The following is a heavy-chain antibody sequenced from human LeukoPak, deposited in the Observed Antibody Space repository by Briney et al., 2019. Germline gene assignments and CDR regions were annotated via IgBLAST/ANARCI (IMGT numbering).Heavy chain of an antibody. V-gene: IGHV4-39*07. CDR1: GGSISSSSYY. D-gene: IGHD3-22*01. J-gene: IGHJ4*02. CDR3: ASGRGYWSFDY. CDR2: INHSGST. Sequence: SETLSLTCTVSGGSISSSSYYWGWIRQPPGKGLEWIGEINHSGSTNYNPSLKSRVTISVDTSKNQFSLKLSSVTAADTAVYYCASGRGYWSFDYWGQGTLVTVSS.